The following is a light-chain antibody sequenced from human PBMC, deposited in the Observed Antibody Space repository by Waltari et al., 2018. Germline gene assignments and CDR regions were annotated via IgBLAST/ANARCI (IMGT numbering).Light chain of an antibody. CDR1: SSGVGGYNF. Sequence: QSALTQLPSASGSPGPCVSIFCTGTSSGVGGYNFVSWYQQHPGKAPKLLRFEIFKRPSGVPDRFSGSKSGNTAFLSVSGPQAEDEADYYCSSYAGYNNVAFAGVTKLTVL. CDR3: SSYAGYNNVA. CDR2: EIF. J-gene: IGLJ2*01. V-gene: IGLV2-8*01.